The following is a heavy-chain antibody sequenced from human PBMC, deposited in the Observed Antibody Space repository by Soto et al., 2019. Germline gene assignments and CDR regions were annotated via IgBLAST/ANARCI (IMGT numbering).Heavy chain of an antibody. CDR3: ARDYDVNTAVDYWYFDL. Sequence: QVQLQESGPRLVTPSETLTLTCSLSGGSITNHYWGWIRQPPGKELEFIGRIYPSGRAHYNPSLQTRVTMSVDTSKNQFSLKVNSVTAADTAIYYCARDYDVNTAVDYWYFDLWGRGTLVTVSS. D-gene: IGHD5-18*01. CDR2: IYPSGRA. CDR1: GGSITNHY. V-gene: IGHV4-4*07. J-gene: IGHJ2*01.